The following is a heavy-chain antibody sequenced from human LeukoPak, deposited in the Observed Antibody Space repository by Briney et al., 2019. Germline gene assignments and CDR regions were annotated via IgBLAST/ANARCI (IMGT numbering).Heavy chain of an antibody. CDR3: ARDIEGGIYVQAFDI. D-gene: IGHD1-26*01. CDR2: ISSNGGST. Sequence: GGSLRLSCAASGFTFSSYAMHWVRQAPGKGLEYVSAISSNGGSTYYANSVKGRFTISRDNSKNTLYLQMGSLRAEDMAVYYCARDIEGGIYVQAFDIWGQGTMVTVSS. V-gene: IGHV3-64*01. J-gene: IGHJ3*02. CDR1: GFTFSSYA.